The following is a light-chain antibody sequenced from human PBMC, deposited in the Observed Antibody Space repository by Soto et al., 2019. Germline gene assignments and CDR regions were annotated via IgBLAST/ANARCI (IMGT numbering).Light chain of an antibody. Sequence: QSVLTQPPSASGTPGQRVTISCSGSSSNIGSNTVNWYQQITGTAPKLLIYNDNQRPSGVPDRFSGSKSGTPGSLAISGLQSEDEGDYYCAAWDDSLNGNVVFGGGTKLTVL. CDR2: NDN. CDR1: SSNIGSNT. J-gene: IGLJ2*01. V-gene: IGLV1-44*01. CDR3: AAWDDSLNGNVV.